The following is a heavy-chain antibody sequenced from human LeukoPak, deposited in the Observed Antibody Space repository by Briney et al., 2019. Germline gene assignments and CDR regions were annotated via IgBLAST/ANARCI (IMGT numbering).Heavy chain of an antibody. CDR2: IFYSGST. CDR3: ARWGRTPTPPYYYYGMDV. CDR1: GGSISSYH. D-gene: IGHD3-16*01. V-gene: IGHV4-59*01. J-gene: IGHJ6*02. Sequence: SETLSLTCTVSGGSISSYHWSWLRQPPGKGLEWIGYIFYSGSTNYNPSLKSRVTISLDTSKSQFSLKLSSVTAADTAVYYCARWGRTPTPPYYYYGMDVWGQGTTVTVSS.